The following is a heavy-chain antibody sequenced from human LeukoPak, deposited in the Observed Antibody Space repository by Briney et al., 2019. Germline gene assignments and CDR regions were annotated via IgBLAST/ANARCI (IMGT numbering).Heavy chain of an antibody. CDR1: GYTFTDYY. J-gene: IGHJ4*02. V-gene: IGHV1-2*02. D-gene: IGHD1-26*01. CDR2: INPNSGGT. CDR3: AREGPIVGATHLVDY. Sequence: ASVEVSCKASGYTFTDYYVHWGRQAPGQGLEWMGWINPNSGGTNYAQKFQGRVTMTRDTSISTAYMELSRLRSDDTAVYYCAREGPIVGATHLVDYWGQGTLVTVSS.